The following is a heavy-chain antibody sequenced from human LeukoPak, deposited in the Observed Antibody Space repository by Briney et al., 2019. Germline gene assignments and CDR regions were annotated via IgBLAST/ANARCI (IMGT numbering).Heavy chain of an antibody. Sequence: GASVKVSCKASGGTFSSYAISWVRQAPGQGLEWMGGIIPIFGTANYAQKFQGRVTITADKSTSTAYMELSSLRSEDTAVYYCARVLSTYYYDSSGYDDAFDIWGQGTMVTVSS. J-gene: IGHJ3*02. D-gene: IGHD3-22*01. V-gene: IGHV1-69*06. CDR2: IIPIFGTA. CDR3: ARVLSTYYYDSSGYDDAFDI. CDR1: GGTFSSYA.